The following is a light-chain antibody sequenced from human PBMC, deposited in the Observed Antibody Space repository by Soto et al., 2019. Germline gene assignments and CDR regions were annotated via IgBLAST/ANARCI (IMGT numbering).Light chain of an antibody. CDR1: QTVRNNY. V-gene: IGKV3-20*01. CDR3: QQYGNSTIT. J-gene: IGKJ5*01. CDR2: DAS. Sequence: EFVWTQSPGTLSLSPGERATLSCRASQTVRNNYLAWYQQKPGQAPRLLIYDASSRATGIPDRFSGGGSGTDFTLTISRLQQEDFAVYYCQQYGNSTITFGQGTRLEIK.